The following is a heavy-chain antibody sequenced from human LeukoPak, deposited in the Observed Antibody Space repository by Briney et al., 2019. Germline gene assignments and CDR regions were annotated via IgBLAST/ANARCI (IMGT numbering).Heavy chain of an antibody. CDR2: ISSSS. Sequence: GGSLRLSCAASGFTFSSYSMNWVRQAPGKGPEWVSSISSSSSYADSVKGRFTISRDNAKNSLYLQMNSLRAEDTAVYYCARGSDFDYWGQGTLVTVSS. CDR1: GFTFSSYS. D-gene: IGHD1-26*01. V-gene: IGHV3-21*01. CDR3: ARGSDFDY. J-gene: IGHJ4*02.